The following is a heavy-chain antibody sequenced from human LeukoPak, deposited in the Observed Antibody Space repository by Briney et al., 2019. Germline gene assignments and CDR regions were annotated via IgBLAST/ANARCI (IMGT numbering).Heavy chain of an antibody. Sequence: ASVKVSCKVSGYTLTELSMHWVRQAPGKGLEWMGGFDPEDGETIYAQKFQGRVTMTEDTSTDTAYMELSSLRSEDTAVYYCATAYYYDSSGSIDYWGQGTLVTVSS. V-gene: IGHV1-24*01. CDR2: FDPEDGET. J-gene: IGHJ4*02. CDR1: GYTLTELS. D-gene: IGHD3-22*01. CDR3: ATAYYYDSSGSIDY.